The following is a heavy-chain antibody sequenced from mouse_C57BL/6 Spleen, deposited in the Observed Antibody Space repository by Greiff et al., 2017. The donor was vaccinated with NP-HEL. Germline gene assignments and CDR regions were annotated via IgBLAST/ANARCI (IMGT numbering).Heavy chain of an antibody. CDR1: GFTFSDYY. CDR2: ISNGGGST. D-gene: IGHD3-2*02. J-gene: IGHJ3*01. Sequence: EVKLMESGGGLVQPGGSLKLSCAASGFTFSDYYMYWVRQTPEKRLEWVAYISNGGGSTYYPDTVKGRFTISRDNAKNTLYLQMSRLKSEDTAMYYCASLAQATFAYWGQGTLVTVSA. CDR3: ASLAQATFAY. V-gene: IGHV5-12*01.